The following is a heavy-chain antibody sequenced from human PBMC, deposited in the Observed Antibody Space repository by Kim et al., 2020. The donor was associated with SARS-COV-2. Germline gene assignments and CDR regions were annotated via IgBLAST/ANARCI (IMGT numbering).Heavy chain of an antibody. D-gene: IGHD3-10*01. V-gene: IGHV5-51*01. CDR3: ARLRRDESGNLGDEGADAFDI. CDR1: GYSFTSYW. CDR2: IYPGDSDT. Sequence: GESLKISCKGSGYSFTSYWIGWVRQMPGKGLEWMGIIYPGDSDTRYSPSFQGQVTISADKSISTAYLQWSSLKASDTAMYYCARLRRDESGNLGDEGADAFDIWGQGTMVTVSS. J-gene: IGHJ3*02.